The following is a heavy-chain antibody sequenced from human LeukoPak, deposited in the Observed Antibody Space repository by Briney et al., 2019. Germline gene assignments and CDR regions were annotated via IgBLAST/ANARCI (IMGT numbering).Heavy chain of an antibody. J-gene: IGHJ4*02. V-gene: IGHV3-30*18. CDR2: ISYDGSNK. CDR3: AKERGPYYYDSSGYPFDY. D-gene: IGHD3-22*01. Sequence: GGSLRLSCAASGFTFSSYGMHWVRQAPGKGLGWVAVISYDGSNKYYADSVKGRFTISRDNSKNTLYLQMNSLRAEDTAVYYCAKERGPYYYDSSGYPFDYWGQGTLVTVSS. CDR1: GFTFSSYG.